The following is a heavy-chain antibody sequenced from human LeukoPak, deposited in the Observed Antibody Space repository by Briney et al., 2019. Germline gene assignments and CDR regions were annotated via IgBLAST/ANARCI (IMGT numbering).Heavy chain of an antibody. D-gene: IGHD2-15*01. CDR3: ARSRILGDCSGGSCPVGDYYYGMDV. J-gene: IGHJ6*02. V-gene: IGHV3-30-3*01. Sequence: GGFLRLSCAASGFTFSSYAMHWVRQAPGKGLEWVAVISYDGSNKYYADSVKGRFTISRDNSKNTLYLQMNSLRAEDTAVYYCARSRILGDCSGGSCPVGDYYYGMDVWGQGTTVTVSS. CDR1: GFTFSSYA. CDR2: ISYDGSNK.